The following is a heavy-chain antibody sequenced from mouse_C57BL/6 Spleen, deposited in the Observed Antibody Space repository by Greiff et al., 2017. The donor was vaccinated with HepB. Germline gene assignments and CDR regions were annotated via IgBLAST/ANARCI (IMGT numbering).Heavy chain of an antibody. V-gene: IGHV1-52*01. CDR1: GYTFTSYW. Sequence: QVQLQQPGAELVRPGSSVKLSCKASGYTFTSYWMHWVKQRPIQGLEWIGNIDPSDSETHYNQKFKDKATLTVDKSSSTAYMQLSSLTSEDSAVYYCAREGRLYDGQAWFAYWGQGTLVTVSA. J-gene: IGHJ3*01. CDR3: AREGRLYDGQAWFAY. D-gene: IGHD2-3*01. CDR2: IDPSDSET.